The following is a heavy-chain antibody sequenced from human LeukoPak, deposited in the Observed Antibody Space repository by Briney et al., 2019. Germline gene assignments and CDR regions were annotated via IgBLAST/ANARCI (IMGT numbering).Heavy chain of an antibody. CDR3: ARDWSDMKDY. CDR1: GFTVSSNY. CDR2: IYSGGST. D-gene: IGHD2-15*01. J-gene: IGHJ4*02. V-gene: IGHV3-66*01. Sequence: GGSLRLSCAASGFTVSSNYMSWVRQAPGKGLEWVSVIYSGGSTYYADSVKGRFTISRDNSKNTLYLQMNSQRAEDTAVYYCARDWSDMKDYWGQGALVTVSS.